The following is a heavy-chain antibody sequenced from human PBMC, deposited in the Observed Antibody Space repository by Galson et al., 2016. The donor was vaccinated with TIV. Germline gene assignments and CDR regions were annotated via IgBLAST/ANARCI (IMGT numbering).Heavy chain of an antibody. J-gene: IGHJ6*02. V-gene: IGHV1-69*06. CDR2: IIPLFGTT. Sequence: GAEVKKPGASVKVSCKASGGTFSTYVFNWVRLAPGQGLEWMGGIIPLFGTTNYAQKFQGRVTITADKSTNTAYMELNSLKYGDTAVYYCASDRNTAFDTYHYYYGMDVRGQGTTVTVSS. CDR3: ASDRNTAFDTYHYYYGMDV. CDR1: GGTFSTYV. D-gene: IGHD5-18*01.